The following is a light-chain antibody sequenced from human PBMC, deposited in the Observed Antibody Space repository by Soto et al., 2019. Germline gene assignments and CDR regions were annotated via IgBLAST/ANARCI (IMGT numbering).Light chain of an antibody. J-gene: IGLJ2*01. V-gene: IGLV1-40*01. Sequence: QSVLTQPPSVSGAPGQTVTISCTGTSSNVGAPYDVYWYQQLPGRAPKLLIFGNNNRFSGVPDRFSASKSGSSVSLAITGLKVEDEDDYYCQSFDSSLNGAVFGGGTKVTV. CDR1: SSNVGAPYD. CDR3: QSFDSSLNGAV. CDR2: GNN.